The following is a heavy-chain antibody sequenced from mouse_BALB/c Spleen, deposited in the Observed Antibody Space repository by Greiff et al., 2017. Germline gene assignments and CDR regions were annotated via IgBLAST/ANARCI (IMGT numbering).Heavy chain of an antibody. CDR3: AVYYDYDYYAMDY. Sequence: QVQLQQSGPSLVQPSQSLSITCTVSGFSLTSYGVHWVRQSPGKGLEWLGVIWRGGSTDYNAAFMSRLSITKDNSKSQVFFKMNSLQADDTAIYYCAVYYDYDYYAMDYWGQGTSVTVSS. CDR1: GFSLTSYG. V-gene: IGHV2-5-1*01. D-gene: IGHD2-4*01. J-gene: IGHJ4*01. CDR2: IWRGGST.